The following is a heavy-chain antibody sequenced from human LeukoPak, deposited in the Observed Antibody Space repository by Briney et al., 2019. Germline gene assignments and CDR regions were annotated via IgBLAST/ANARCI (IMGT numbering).Heavy chain of an antibody. Sequence: PGRSLRLSCGASGFNFDAYAMAWVRQAPGKGLEWVSYISSSSSTIYYADSVKGRFTISRDNAKNSLYLQMNSLRAEDTAVYYCARDSGYARFDYWGQGTLVTVSS. D-gene: IGHD5-12*01. CDR2: ISSSSSTI. V-gene: IGHV3-48*04. CDR1: GFNFDAYA. CDR3: ARDSGYARFDY. J-gene: IGHJ4*02.